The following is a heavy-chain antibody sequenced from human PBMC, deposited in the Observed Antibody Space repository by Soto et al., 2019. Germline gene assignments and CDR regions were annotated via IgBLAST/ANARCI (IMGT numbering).Heavy chain of an antibody. CDR2: IWYDGSNK. V-gene: IGHV3-33*06. CDR1: GFTFSSYG. D-gene: IGHD3-3*01. CDR3: AKDDSITIFGVVNY. J-gene: IGHJ4*02. Sequence: QVQLVESGGGVVQPGRSLRLSCAASGFTFSSYGMHWVRQAPGKGLEWVAVIWYDGSNKYYADSVKGRFTISRDNSKNTLYLQMNSLRAEDTAVYYCAKDDSITIFGVVNYWGQGTLVTVSS.